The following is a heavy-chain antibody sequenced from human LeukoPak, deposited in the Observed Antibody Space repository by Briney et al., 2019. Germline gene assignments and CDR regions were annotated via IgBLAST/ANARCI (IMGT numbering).Heavy chain of an antibody. CDR1: GFTVSNNY. CDR3: ARGLVVGGTGVWAFDI. J-gene: IGHJ3*02. Sequence: PGGSLRLSCAASGFTVSNNYMSWVRQAPGYGLEWVSVIYKVGNTFYADLVKGRFTISRDNSKNTLYLQMNSLRAEDTALYYCARGLVVGGTGVWAFDIWGQGTMVTVSS. V-gene: IGHV3-66*01. D-gene: IGHD1-26*01. CDR2: IYKVGNT.